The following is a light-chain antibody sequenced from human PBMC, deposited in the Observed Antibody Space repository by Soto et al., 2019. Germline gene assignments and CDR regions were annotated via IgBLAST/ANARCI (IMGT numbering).Light chain of an antibody. CDR3: MQALQTPRT. Sequence: DIVMTQSPLSLPVTPGEPASISCRSSQSLLHSNGYNFLDWYLQKPGQSPQLLIYLGSNRASGVPDMXSGSGSGTDFTLKISRVEAEDVGVYYCMQALQTPRTFGQGTKVEIK. CDR1: QSLLHSNGYNF. CDR2: LGS. V-gene: IGKV2-28*01. J-gene: IGKJ1*01.